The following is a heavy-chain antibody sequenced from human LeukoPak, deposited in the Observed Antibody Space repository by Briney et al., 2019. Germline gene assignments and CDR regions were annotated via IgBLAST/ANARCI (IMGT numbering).Heavy chain of an antibody. J-gene: IGHJ1*01. CDR1: GGSISSGSYY. CDR3: ARVRRRIAAAGTKAGEYFQH. D-gene: IGHD6-13*01. CDR2: IYHSGST. V-gene: IGHV4-39*07. Sequence: SQTLSLTCTVSGGSISSGSYYWGWIRQPPGKGLEWIGSIYHSGSTYYNPSLKSRVTISVDTSKNQFSLKLSSVTAADTAVYYCARVRRRIAAAGTKAGEYFQHWGQGTLVTVSS.